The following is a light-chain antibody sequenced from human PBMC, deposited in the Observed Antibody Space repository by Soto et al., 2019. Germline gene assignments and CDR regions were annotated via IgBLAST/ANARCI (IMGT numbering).Light chain of an antibody. J-gene: IGKJ2*01. CDR3: QQRSDWPPYT. CDR2: GAS. V-gene: IGKV3-11*01. CDR1: QSVGTY. Sequence: EVVLTQSPATLSLSPGERATLSCRASQSVGTYLAWFQQKPGQAPRLLIYGASSRATGIPARFSGSGSGTDFTLSISRLEPEDFAVYYCQQRSDWPPYTFGQGTKLEIK.